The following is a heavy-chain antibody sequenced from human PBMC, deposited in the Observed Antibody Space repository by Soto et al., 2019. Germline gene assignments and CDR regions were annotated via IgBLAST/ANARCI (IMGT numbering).Heavy chain of an antibody. CDR2: IYYSGST. J-gene: IGHJ4*02. D-gene: IGHD6-13*01. Sequence: SETLSLTCTVSGGSISSGGYYWSWIRQHPGKGLEWIGYIYYSGSTYYNPSPKSRVTISVDTSKNQFSLKLSSVTAADTAVYYCARTDSSSWVPFDYWGQGTLVTVSS. V-gene: IGHV4-31*03. CDR3: ARTDSSSWVPFDY. CDR1: GGSISSGGYY.